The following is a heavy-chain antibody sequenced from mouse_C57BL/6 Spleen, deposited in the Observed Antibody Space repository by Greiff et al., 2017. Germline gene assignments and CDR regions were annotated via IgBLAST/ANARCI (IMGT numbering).Heavy chain of an antibody. CDR2: IRLKSDNYAT. J-gene: IGHJ3*01. Sequence: EVQVVESGGGLVQPGGSMKLSCVASGFTFSNYWMNWVRQSPEKGLEWVAQIRLKSDNYATHYAESVKGRFTISRDDSKSSVYLQMNNLRAEDTGIYYCTSFWAWFAYWGQGTLVTVSA. V-gene: IGHV6-3*01. CDR3: TSFWAWFAY. CDR1: GFTFSNYW. D-gene: IGHD4-1*01.